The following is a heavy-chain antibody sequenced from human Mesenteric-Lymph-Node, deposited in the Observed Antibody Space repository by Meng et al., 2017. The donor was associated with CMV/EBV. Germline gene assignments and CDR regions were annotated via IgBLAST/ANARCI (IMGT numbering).Heavy chain of an antibody. CDR1: GLSLITTGVG. Sequence: SGLSLITTGVGLGWFRQPPRQALEWLALIYWDDDKRYSPSLKSRLTITKDTSKNQVVLTMANMDPVDTATYYCAHRDYYNSGGYYSWGQGTLVTVSS. J-gene: IGHJ4*02. V-gene: IGHV2-5*02. CDR2: IYWDDDK. CDR3: AHRDYYNSGGYYS. D-gene: IGHD3-22*01.